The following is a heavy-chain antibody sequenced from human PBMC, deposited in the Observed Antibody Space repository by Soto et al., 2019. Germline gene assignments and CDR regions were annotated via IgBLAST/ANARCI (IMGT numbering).Heavy chain of an antibody. CDR2: IYWDDDK. CDR1: GLSLTTRGGG. Sequence: QITLKESGPTLETPTHTLTLPYLFSGLSLTTRGGGGVWLPHPTGRALECLALIYWDDDKRYSPSLQSRLSITKDTSKNQVVLTMTNVDPVDTATYYCAHIPNYYQYDWFDPWGQGTLVSVSS. CDR3: AHIPNYYQYDWFDP. J-gene: IGHJ5*02. V-gene: IGHV2-5*02. D-gene: IGHD3-16*01.